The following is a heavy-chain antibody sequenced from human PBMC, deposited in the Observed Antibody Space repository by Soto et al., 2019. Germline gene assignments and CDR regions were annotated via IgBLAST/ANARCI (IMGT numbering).Heavy chain of an antibody. J-gene: IGHJ5*02. CDR1: GYSFTSYW. CDR3: ARFYGGYCSGGSCSYNWFDP. V-gene: IGHV5-51*01. CDR2: IYPGDSDT. D-gene: IGHD2-15*01. Sequence: GESLKISCKGSGYSFTSYWIGWVRQMPGKGLEWMGIIYPGDSDTRYSPSFQGQVTISADKSISTAYLQWSSLKASDTAMYYCARFYGGYCSGGSCSYNWFDPWGQGTLVTVS.